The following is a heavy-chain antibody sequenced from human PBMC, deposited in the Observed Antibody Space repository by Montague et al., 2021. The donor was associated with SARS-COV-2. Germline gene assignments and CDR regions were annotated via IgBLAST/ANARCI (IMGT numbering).Heavy chain of an antibody. CDR1: GFSLSTRGMR. CDR2: IFWDDDK. CDR3: AHRLSTAGGGFGF. D-gene: IGHD2-21*02. Sequence: PALVKPTQTLTLTCTFSGFSLSTRGMRASWIRQSPGKALEWLALIFWDDDKRYSPSLKNRVTITGDTSKNQVVLTVTNMDPVDTATYYCAHRLSTAGGGFGFWGQGTTVTVSS. V-gene: IGHV2-5*08. J-gene: IGHJ3*01.